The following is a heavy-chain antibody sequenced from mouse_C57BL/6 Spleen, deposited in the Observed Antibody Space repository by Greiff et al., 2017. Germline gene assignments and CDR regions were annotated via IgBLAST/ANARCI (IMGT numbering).Heavy chain of an antibody. J-gene: IGHJ3*01. Sequence: EVKLVESGGGLVKPGGSLKLSCAASGFTFSDYGMNWVRQAPEKGLEWVAYISSGSSTNYYADTVKGRFTISRENDKNTLFLQMTSLRSEDTAMYYCARPNYGSSYAWFAYWGQGTLVTVSA. CDR3: ARPNYGSSYAWFAY. CDR2: ISSGSSTN. V-gene: IGHV5-17*01. D-gene: IGHD1-1*01. CDR1: GFTFSDYG.